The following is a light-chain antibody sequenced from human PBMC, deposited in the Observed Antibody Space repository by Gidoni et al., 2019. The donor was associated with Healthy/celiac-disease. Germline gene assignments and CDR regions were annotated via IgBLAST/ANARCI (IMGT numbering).Light chain of an antibody. CDR3: QQADSFPFT. Sequence: DIKMTTSPASLSASAGDKVTITSRASQGISSWLAWYQQKPGKAPKPLIYAASSLQSGVPSRFSGSGSGTDFTLTISSLQPEDFATYYCQQADSFPFTFXPXTKVDIK. J-gene: IGKJ3*01. V-gene: IGKV1-12*01. CDR2: AAS. CDR1: QGISSW.